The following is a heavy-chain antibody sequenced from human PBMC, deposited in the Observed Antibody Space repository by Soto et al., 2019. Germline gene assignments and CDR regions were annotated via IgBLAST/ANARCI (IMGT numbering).Heavy chain of an antibody. V-gene: IGHV3-74*01. CDR2: VNSDGSST. CDR3: ARGASTGLACDAFDI. D-gene: IGHD6-19*01. J-gene: IGHJ3*02. CDR1: GFTFTTYW. Sequence: EVQLVESGGGSVQPGGSLRLSCTASGFTFTTYWIHWVRQAPGKGLVWVSRVNSDGSSTIYADSVKGRFTISRDNAKNTVYLQMKSLRDDDTAVYYCARGASTGLACDAFDIWGEGTVVSVSS.